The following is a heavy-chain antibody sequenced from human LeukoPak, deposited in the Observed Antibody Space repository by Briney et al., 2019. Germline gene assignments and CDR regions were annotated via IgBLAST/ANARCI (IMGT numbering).Heavy chain of an antibody. CDR1: GFTFSRYE. D-gene: IGHD6-13*01. Sequence: GGSLRLSCAASGFTFSRYEINWVRQAPGKGLEWVSYISSTGSTIYYADSVKGRFTISRDNAKNSLYLQMNSLRAEDTAVYYCARDALAATGTRGDYWGQGTLVTVSS. CDR2: ISSTGSTI. V-gene: IGHV3-48*03. J-gene: IGHJ4*02. CDR3: ARDALAATGTRGDY.